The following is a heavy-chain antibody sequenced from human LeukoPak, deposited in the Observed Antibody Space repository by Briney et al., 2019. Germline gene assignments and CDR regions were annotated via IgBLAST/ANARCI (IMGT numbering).Heavy chain of an antibody. CDR3: AKDTSPWWELLPRGRHDAFDI. Sequence: PGGSLRLSCAASGFTFDDYAMHWVRQTPGKGLKWVSGISWNSGSIGYADSVKGRFTISRDNAKNSLYLQMNSLRAEDMALYYCAKDTSPWWELLPRGRHDAFDIWGQGTMVTVSS. CDR1: GFTFDDYA. V-gene: IGHV3-9*03. CDR2: ISWNSGSI. J-gene: IGHJ3*02. D-gene: IGHD1-26*01.